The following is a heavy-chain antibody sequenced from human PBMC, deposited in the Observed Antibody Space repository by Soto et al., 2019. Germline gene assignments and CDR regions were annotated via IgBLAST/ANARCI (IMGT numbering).Heavy chain of an antibody. Sequence: PGGSLRLSCAASGFTFSSYGMHWVRQAPGKGLEWVAVIWYDGSNKYYADSVKGRFTISRDNSKNTLYLQMNSLRAEDTAVYYCARAEDTAMDPPHFDYWGQGTLVTVSS. CDR2: IWYDGSNK. CDR3: ARAEDTAMDPPHFDY. V-gene: IGHV3-33*01. D-gene: IGHD5-18*01. J-gene: IGHJ4*02. CDR1: GFTFSSYG.